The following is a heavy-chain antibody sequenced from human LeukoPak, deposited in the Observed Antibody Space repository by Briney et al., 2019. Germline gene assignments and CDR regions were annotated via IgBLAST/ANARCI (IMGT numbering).Heavy chain of an antibody. CDR3: ARDPSVGGFSGSELDL. CDR2: ISYNGEQT. V-gene: IGHV3-64*01. J-gene: IGHJ5*02. D-gene: IGHD3-22*01. CDR1: GFTFSQYF. Sequence: PGGSLRLSCAASGFTFSQYFMHWVRQAPGKGLEYLSVISYNGEQTYYSKSVAGRFTISRDNSKNMMYLQMGSLRPEDTAVYFCARDPSVGGFSGSELDLWGQGTLVTVSS.